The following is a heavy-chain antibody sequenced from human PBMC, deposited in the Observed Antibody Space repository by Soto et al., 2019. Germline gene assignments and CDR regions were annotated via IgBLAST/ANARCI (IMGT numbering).Heavy chain of an antibody. J-gene: IGHJ4*02. Sequence: ASVKVSCKASGYIFTAYSRHGVRQAPGQGLEWVGWFNPNSGDTIYAQKFQGRVTLTGDTSISTDYTELYSLTSDDTAVYYCAREASAAISLGYCGQGTLVTVSS. CDR1: GYIFTAYS. CDR3: AREASAAISLGY. V-gene: IGHV1-2*02. CDR2: FNPNSGDT. D-gene: IGHD6-13*01.